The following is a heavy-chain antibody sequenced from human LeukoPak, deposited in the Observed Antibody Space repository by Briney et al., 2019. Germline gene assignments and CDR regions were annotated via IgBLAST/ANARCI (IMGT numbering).Heavy chain of an antibody. CDR1: GGSFSGYY. CDR2: INHSGST. Sequence: SETLSLTCAVYGGSFSGYYWSWIRQPPGKGLEWIGEINHSGSTYYNPSLKSRVTISVDTSKNQFSLKLSSVTAADTAVYYCAPLIRYCSSTSCHTMDYWGQGTLVTVSS. CDR3: APLIRYCSSTSCHTMDY. J-gene: IGHJ4*02. V-gene: IGHV4-34*01. D-gene: IGHD2-2*01.